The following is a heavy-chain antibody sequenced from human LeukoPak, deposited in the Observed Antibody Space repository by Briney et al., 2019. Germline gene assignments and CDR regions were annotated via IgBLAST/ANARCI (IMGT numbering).Heavy chain of an antibody. J-gene: IGHJ4*02. V-gene: IGHV1-2*02. CDR1: GYPFVGYH. CDR3: ARYCDYGGTYVDY. Sequence: ASVKVSCKVSGYPFVGYHMHWVGQPPGQGLEWMGWLNPNSGGTNYAEKFQGRVSMTRDTSVSTAYLEVNRLRSDDTAVYYCARYCDYGGTYVDYWGQGTLVTVSS. D-gene: IGHD4-23*01. CDR2: LNPNSGGT.